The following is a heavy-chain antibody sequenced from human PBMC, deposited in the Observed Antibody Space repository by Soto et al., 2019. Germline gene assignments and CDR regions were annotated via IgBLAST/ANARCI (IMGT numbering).Heavy chain of an antibody. CDR2: MNPNSGNT. V-gene: IGHV1-8*01. CDR3: ATGKRDGFDI. D-gene: IGHD1-26*01. J-gene: IGHJ3*02. Sequence: VNISCKDPGYTFTSYDINLVRQATGQGIEWMGWMNPNSGNTGYAQKFQGRVTMTRNTSISTAYMELSSLRSEDTAVYYCATGKRDGFDIWGQGTMVTVSS. CDR1: GYTFTSYD.